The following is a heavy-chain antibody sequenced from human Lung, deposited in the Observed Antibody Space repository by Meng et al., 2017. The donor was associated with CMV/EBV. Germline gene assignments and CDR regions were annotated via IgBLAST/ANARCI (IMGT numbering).Heavy chain of an antibody. CDR2: INPSGDNT. CDR3: ARDNSDSTSSWWFDP. CDR1: GYTFPRHW. V-gene: IGHV1-46*01. D-gene: IGHD2/OR15-2a*01. J-gene: IGHJ5*02. Sequence: SVXVSXXASGYTFPRHWMHWVRQAPGQGPEWMAVINPSGDNTLYAQRFQGRLTLTRDTSTNTVYMDLGSLTSEDSAVYFCARDNSDSTSSWWFDPWDQGPLVTVSS.